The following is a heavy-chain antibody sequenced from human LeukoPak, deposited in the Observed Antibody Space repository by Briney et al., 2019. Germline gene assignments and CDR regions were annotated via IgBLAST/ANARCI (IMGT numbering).Heavy chain of an antibody. J-gene: IGHJ4*02. V-gene: IGHV3-9*03. CDR3: AKDIGYDFWSGLDY. CDR1: GFTFDDYA. CDR2: ISWNSGSI. D-gene: IGHD3-3*01. Sequence: GGSLRLSCAASGFTFDDYAMHWVRQAPGKGLEWVSGISWNSGSIGYADSVKGRFTISRDNAKNSLYLQMNSLRAEDMALYYCAKDIGYDFWSGLDYWGQGTLVTVSS.